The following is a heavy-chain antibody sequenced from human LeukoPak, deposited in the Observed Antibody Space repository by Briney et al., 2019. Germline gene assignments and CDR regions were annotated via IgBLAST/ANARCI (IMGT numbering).Heavy chain of an antibody. Sequence: GGSLRLSCAASGFTVSSNSMSWVRQAPGKGLEWVSVIYSGGSTYYADSVKGRFTISRDNSKNTLYLQMNSLRAEDTAVYYCARRVVVGELDYWGQGTLVTVSS. J-gene: IGHJ4*02. D-gene: IGHD3-10*01. CDR3: ARRVVVGELDY. CDR1: GFTVSSNS. V-gene: IGHV3-53*01. CDR2: IYSGGST.